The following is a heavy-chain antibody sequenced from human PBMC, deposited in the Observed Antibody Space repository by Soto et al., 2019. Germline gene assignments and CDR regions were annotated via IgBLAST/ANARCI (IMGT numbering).Heavy chain of an antibody. CDR3: ATEDSYYYDSRGY. Sequence: SVKVSCKASGGTFSSYAISWVRQAPGQGLEWMGGIIPIFGTANYAQKFQGRVTITADKSTSTAYTELSSLRSEDTAVYYCATEDSYYYDSRGYWGQGTLVTVSS. D-gene: IGHD3-22*01. CDR1: GGTFSSYA. J-gene: IGHJ4*02. CDR2: IIPIFGTA. V-gene: IGHV1-69*06.